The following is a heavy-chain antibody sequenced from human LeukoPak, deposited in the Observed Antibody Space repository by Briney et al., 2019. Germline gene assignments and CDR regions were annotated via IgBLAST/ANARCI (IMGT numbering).Heavy chain of an antibody. CDR3: ATFRWAVGFEY. J-gene: IGHJ4*02. Sequence: KPSETLSLTCAVYGGSFISGYYWTFIRQTPEKGLEWIGEIHHGGSTNYNPNYNPSLKSRVTISLDTSKNQVSLKLNSLTAADTALYCCATFRWAVGFEYWGQGTLVTVSS. CDR1: GGSFISGYY. CDR2: IHHGGST. V-gene: IGHV4-34*01. D-gene: IGHD6-13*01.